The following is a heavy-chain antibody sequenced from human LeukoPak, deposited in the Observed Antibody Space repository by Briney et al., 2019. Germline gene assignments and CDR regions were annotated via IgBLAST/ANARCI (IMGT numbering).Heavy chain of an antibody. V-gene: IGHV4-59*08. D-gene: IGHD4-11*01. Sequence: SETLSLTCTVSGGSISSHYWSWIRQPPGKGLEWIAYLFDSVNTKDNPSLQSRLTLSVDTSKNQFSLKLTSVTAADTAVYYCARVEESVSGNYGARYFHHWGQGTLVSVSS. CDR3: ARVEESVSGNYGARYFHH. CDR2: LFDSVNT. CDR1: GGSISSHY. J-gene: IGHJ1*01.